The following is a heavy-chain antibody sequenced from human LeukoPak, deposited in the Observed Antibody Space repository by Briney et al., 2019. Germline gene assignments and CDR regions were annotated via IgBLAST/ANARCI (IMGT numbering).Heavy chain of an antibody. CDR3: ARDAPSSVIRGYYYMDV. CDR1: GFIFSSYW. J-gene: IGHJ6*03. V-gene: IGHV3-7*01. CDR2: IKQDGSEK. D-gene: IGHD3-22*01. Sequence: GGSLRLSCAASGFIFSSYWMSWVRQAPGKGLEWVANIKQDGSEKYYVDSVKGRFTISRDNAKNSLYLQMNSLRAEDTAVYYCARDAPSSVIRGYYYMDVWGKGTTVTISS.